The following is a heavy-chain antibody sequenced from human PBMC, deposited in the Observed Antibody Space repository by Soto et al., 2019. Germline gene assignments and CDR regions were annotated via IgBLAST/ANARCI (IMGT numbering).Heavy chain of an antibody. Sequence: QLQLQESDSGLVRPAQTLSLTCAVSGASVSSGSYSWSWIRQPPGKGLEWIGFYFQGGDAYYNPSLESRVTFSVDRSKNQFSLKLRSVTAADTAVYYCARLDYQSSGSYAFDIWGQGTTVTVSS. J-gene: IGHJ3*02. V-gene: IGHV4-30-2*01. CDR2: YFQGGDA. CDR3: ARLDYQSSGSYAFDI. CDR1: GASVSSGSYS. D-gene: IGHD3-22*01.